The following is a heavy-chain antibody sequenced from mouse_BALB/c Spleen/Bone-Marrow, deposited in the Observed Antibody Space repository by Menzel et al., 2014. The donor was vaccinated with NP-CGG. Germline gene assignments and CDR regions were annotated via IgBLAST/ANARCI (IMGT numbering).Heavy chain of an antibody. J-gene: IGHJ4*01. Sequence: VQVVESGAELVKPGASVKLSCKASGYTFTSYWMHWVKQRPGQGLEWIGEINPSNGRTNYNEKFKTKATLTVDKSSSTAYMQLSSLTSEDSAVNYCAARLSHLAMDYWGQGTSVTVSS. D-gene: IGHD2-2*01. CDR3: AARLSHLAMDY. V-gene: IGHV1S81*02. CDR2: INPSNGRT. CDR1: GYTFTSYW.